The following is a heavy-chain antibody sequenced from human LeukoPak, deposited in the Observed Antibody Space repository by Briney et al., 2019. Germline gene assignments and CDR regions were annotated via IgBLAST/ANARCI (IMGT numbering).Heavy chain of an antibody. CDR3: ACRGFRSTWSGP. V-gene: IGHV5-51*01. CDR2: IYPGDSRT. D-gene: IGHD6-25*01. Sequence: GESLKISCEGFGYTFSNYWIGWVRQMPGKGLEWMGVIYPGDSRTRYSPSFQGQVIISADKSTNTAYLQWISLKASDTAIYYCACRGFRSTWSGPWGQGTLVTVSS. J-gene: IGHJ5*02. CDR1: GYTFSNYW.